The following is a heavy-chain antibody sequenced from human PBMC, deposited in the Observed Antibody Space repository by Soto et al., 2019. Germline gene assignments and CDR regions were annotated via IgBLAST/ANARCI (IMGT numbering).Heavy chain of an antibody. V-gene: IGHV1-69*06. D-gene: IGHD3-3*01. Sequence: GASVKVSCKASGGTFSSYAISWVRQAPGQGLEWMGGIIPIFGTANYAQKFQGRVTITADKSTSTAYMELSSLRSEDTAVYYCARSSSRFLEWLLYRYYYYGMDVWGQGTTVTVSS. CDR1: GGTFSSYA. J-gene: IGHJ6*02. CDR3: ARSSSRFLEWLLYRYYYYGMDV. CDR2: IIPIFGTA.